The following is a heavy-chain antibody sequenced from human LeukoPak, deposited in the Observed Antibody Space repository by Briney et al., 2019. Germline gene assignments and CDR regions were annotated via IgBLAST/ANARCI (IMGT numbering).Heavy chain of an antibody. CDR2: IYYSGST. Sequence: SETLSLTCTVSGGSISSSSYYWGWIRQSPGKGLEWIGSIYYSGSTYYNPSLKSRVTISVDTSKNQFSLKLSSVTATDTAVYYCARAWQQRFDPWGQGTLVTVSS. V-gene: IGHV4-39*07. D-gene: IGHD6-13*01. CDR3: ARAWQQRFDP. J-gene: IGHJ5*02. CDR1: GGSISSSSYY.